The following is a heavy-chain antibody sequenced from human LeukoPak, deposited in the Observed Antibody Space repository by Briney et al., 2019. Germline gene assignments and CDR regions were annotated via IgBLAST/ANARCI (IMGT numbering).Heavy chain of an antibody. CDR1: GFTFSSYS. CDR2: ISSSSSYI. Sequence: GGSLRLSCAASGFTFSSYSMNWVRQAPGKGLEWVSSISSSSSYIYYADSVKGRFTISRGNAKNSLYLQMNSLRAEDTAVYYCIRAVTRGPYYYYGMDVWGQGTTVTVSS. CDR3: IRAVTRGPYYYYGMDV. J-gene: IGHJ6*02. V-gene: IGHV3-21*01. D-gene: IGHD4-17*01.